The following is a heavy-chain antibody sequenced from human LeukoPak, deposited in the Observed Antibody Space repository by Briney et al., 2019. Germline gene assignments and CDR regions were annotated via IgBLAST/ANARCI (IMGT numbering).Heavy chain of an antibody. CDR2: ISYDGGNK. CDR1: GGSIRSSYY. V-gene: IGHV3-30*18. CDR3: AKSPSQATVTTVYRF. Sequence: LSLTCTVSGGSIRSSYYYWGWVRQAPGKGLEWVAVISYDGGNKYYADSVKGRFTISRDNSKNTLYLQMNSLRAEDTAMYYCAKSPSQATVTTVYRFWGQGTLVTVSS. D-gene: IGHD4-11*01. J-gene: IGHJ4*02.